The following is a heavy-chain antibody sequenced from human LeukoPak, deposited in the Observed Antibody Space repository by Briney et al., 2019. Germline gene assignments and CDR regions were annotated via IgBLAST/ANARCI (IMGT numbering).Heavy chain of an antibody. CDR2: ISTSGTTT. J-gene: IGHJ4*02. D-gene: IGHD3-10*01. Sequence: GGSLRLSCAASGFTFSDYYMSWVRQAPGKGLEWISYISTSGTTTYHADSVKGRFTISRDDAKNSLYLQMNSLRADDTALYYCARVRGSYSVDYWGQGTLVTVSS. CDR3: ARVRGSYSVDY. V-gene: IGHV3-11*04. CDR1: GFTFSDYY.